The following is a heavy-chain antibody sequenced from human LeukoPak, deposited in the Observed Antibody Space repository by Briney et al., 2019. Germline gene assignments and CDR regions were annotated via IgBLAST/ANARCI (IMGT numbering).Heavy chain of an antibody. CDR1: GGSISSHY. D-gene: IGHD5-18*01. Sequence: SETLSLTCTVSGGSISSHYWSWIRQPPGKGLEWIGYIYYSGSTNYNPSLKSRVTISVDTSKNQFSLKLSSVTAADTAVYYCAREVRRGYSYGLLDYWGQGTLVTVSS. CDR3: AREVRRGYSYGLLDY. CDR2: IYYSGST. J-gene: IGHJ4*02. V-gene: IGHV4-59*11.